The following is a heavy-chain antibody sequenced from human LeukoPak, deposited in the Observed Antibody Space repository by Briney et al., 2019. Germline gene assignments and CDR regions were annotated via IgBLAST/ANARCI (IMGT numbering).Heavy chain of an antibody. CDR1: GFTFSNAW. J-gene: IGHJ4*02. D-gene: IGHD3-10*01. CDR2: IKSKTDGGTT. V-gene: IGHV3-15*01. Sequence: GGSLRLSCAASGFTFSNAWMSWVRQAPGKGLEWVGRIKSKTDGGTTDYAAPVKGRLTISRDDSKNTLYLQMNSLKTEDTAVYYCTTRAGVTKVFDYWGQGTLVTVSS. CDR3: TTRAGVTKVFDY.